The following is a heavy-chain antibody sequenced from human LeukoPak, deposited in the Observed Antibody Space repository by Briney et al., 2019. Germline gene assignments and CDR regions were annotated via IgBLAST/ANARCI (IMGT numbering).Heavy chain of an antibody. Sequence: GASVTVSCKVSGYTLTELSMHWVRQAPGKGLEWTGGFDPEDGETIYAQKFQGRVTMTEDTSTDTAYMELSSLRSEDTAVYYCAIRPFSSCGGDCYSSDYWGQGTLVTVSS. CDR1: GYTLTELS. CDR2: FDPEDGET. D-gene: IGHD2-21*02. V-gene: IGHV1-24*01. CDR3: AIRPFSSCGGDCYSSDY. J-gene: IGHJ4*02.